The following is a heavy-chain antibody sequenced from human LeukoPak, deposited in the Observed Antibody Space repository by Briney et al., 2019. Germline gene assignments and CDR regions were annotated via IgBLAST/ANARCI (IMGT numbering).Heavy chain of an antibody. CDR3: VREVTYSFDY. Sequence: GRSLRLSCAASGFTFDDYAMHWVRQAPGKGLEWVSGISGSGGSTYCADSVKGRFTISRDNSKNTLYLQMNSLRAEDTAVYYCVREVTYSFDYWGQGTLVTVSS. CDR1: GFTFDDYA. D-gene: IGHD2-15*01. J-gene: IGHJ4*02. V-gene: IGHV3-23*01. CDR2: ISGSGGST.